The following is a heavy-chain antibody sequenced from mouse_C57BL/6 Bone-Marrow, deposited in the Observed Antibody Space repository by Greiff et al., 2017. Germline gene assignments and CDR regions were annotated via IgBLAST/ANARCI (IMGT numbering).Heavy chain of an antibody. CDR1: GFTFSDYY. CDR3: ARRCDPYYFDY. V-gene: IGHV5-12*01. CDR2: ISNGGGST. Sequence: EVQLVESGGGLVQPGGSLKLSCAASGFTFSDYYMYWVRQTPEKRLEWVAYISNGGGSTYYPDTVKGRFTISRDNAKNTLYLQMSRLKSEDTAIYYCARRCDPYYFDYWCQGTTLTVSS. J-gene: IGHJ2*01. D-gene: IGHD2-13*01.